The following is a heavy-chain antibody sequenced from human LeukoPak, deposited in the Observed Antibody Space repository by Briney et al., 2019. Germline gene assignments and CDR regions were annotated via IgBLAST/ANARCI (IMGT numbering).Heavy chain of an antibody. CDR3: ARDQRSGWYL. Sequence: PSETLSLTCTVSGGSISSGFYYWSWIRQPAGKGLEWIGRIYTSGSTNYNPSLKSRVTISVDTSKNQFSLKLSSVTAADTAVYYCARDQRSGWYLWGQGTLVTVSS. V-gene: IGHV4-61*02. D-gene: IGHD6-19*01. CDR2: IYTSGST. CDR1: GGSISSGFYY. J-gene: IGHJ4*02.